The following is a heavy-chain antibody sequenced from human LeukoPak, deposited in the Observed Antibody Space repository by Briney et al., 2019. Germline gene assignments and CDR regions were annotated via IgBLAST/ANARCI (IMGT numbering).Heavy chain of an antibody. J-gene: IGHJ3*02. CDR1: GYTFTSYY. V-gene: IGHV1-2*06. CDR3: ARESAGGAFDI. D-gene: IGHD6-25*01. Sequence: ASVKVSCKASGYTFTSYYMHWVRQAPGQGLEWMGRINPNSGGTNYAQKFQGRVTMTRDTSISTAYMELSRLRSDDTAVYYCARESAGGAFDIWGQGTMVTVSS. CDR2: INPNSGGT.